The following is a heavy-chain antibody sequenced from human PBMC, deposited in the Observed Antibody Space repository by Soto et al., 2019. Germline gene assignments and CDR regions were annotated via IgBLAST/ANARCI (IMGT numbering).Heavy chain of an antibody. CDR2: IYWKEDK. D-gene: IGHD2-2*02. Sequence: SGPTLVNTTQTLTLTCSFSGFSLTTDGVGVGWVRQPPGQSLEWLAIIYWKEDKHHSPSLKSILTISKDTSKNQLVLTMTNMDPVYTAKYYCTRIQYTRATDYWGQGTLVNVSS. CDR1: GFSLTTDGVG. V-gene: IGHV2-5*01. J-gene: IGHJ4*02. CDR3: TRIQYTRATDY.